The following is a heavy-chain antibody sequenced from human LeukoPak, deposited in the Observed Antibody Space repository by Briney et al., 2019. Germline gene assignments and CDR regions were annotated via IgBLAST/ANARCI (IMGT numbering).Heavy chain of an antibody. D-gene: IGHD1-26*01. V-gene: IGHV3-23*01. CDR3: AKDPIFSGSYGVFDY. CDR2: IIDSGNSI. CDR1: GFTFSSCA. Sequence: GGSLRLSCAASGFTFSSCAMSWVRQAPGKGLEWVSTIIDSGNSIYYADSAEGRFTISRDNSKNTLHLQMNSLRAGDTAVYYCAKDPIFSGSYGVFDYWGLGTLVTVSS. J-gene: IGHJ4*02.